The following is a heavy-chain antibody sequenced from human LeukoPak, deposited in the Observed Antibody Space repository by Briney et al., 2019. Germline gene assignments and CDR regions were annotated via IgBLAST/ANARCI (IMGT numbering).Heavy chain of an antibody. CDR2: ISYDGSNK. CDR3: ARVYSSGWDY. V-gene: IGHV3-30*03. CDR1: GFTFSRFG. Sequence: GGSLRLSCAASGFTFSRFGMHWVRQAPGKGLEWVAVISYDGSNKYYTDSVKGRFTISRDNSKNTLYLQMNSLRAEDTAVYYCARVYSSGWDYWGQGTLVTVSS. J-gene: IGHJ4*02. D-gene: IGHD6-19*01.